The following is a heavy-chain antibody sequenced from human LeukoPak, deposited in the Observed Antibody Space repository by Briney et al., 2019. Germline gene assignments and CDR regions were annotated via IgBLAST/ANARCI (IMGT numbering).Heavy chain of an antibody. V-gene: IGHV4-34*01. CDR3: ASPRVWFGELLHSHYGMDV. CDR1: GGSFSGYY. J-gene: IGHJ6*02. Sequence: SETLSLTCAVYGGSFSGYYWSWIRQPPGKGLEWIGEINHSGSTNYNPSLKSRVTISVDTSKNQFSLKLSSVTAADTAVYYCASPRVWFGELLHSHYGMDVWGQGTTVTVSS. D-gene: IGHD3-10*01. CDR2: INHSGST.